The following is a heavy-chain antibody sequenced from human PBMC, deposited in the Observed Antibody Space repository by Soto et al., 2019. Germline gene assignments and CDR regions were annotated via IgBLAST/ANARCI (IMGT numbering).Heavy chain of an antibody. CDR1: GYTFTSYG. CDR2: ISAYNGNT. Sequence: ASVKGSCKASGYTFTSYGISWVRQAPGQGLEWMGWISAYNGNTNYAQKLQGRVTMTTDTSTSTAYMELRSLRSDDTAVYYCARLVLDKDYYYYGMDVWGQGTTVTVSS. D-gene: IGHD3-3*02. J-gene: IGHJ6*02. CDR3: ARLVLDKDYYYYGMDV. V-gene: IGHV1-18*04.